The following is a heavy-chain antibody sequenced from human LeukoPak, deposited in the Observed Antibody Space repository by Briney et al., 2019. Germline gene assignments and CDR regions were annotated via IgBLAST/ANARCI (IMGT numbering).Heavy chain of an antibody. J-gene: IGHJ4*02. CDR2: IKQDGSEK. Sequence: GGSLRLSCAASGFTFSSYWMSWVRQAPGKGLEWVANIKQDGSEKYYADSVKGRFTISRDNSKNTLYLQMNSLRAEDTAVYYCAKGTTILPGVFDYWGQGTLVTVSS. CDR3: AKGTTILPGVFDY. V-gene: IGHV3-7*03. D-gene: IGHD2-15*01. CDR1: GFTFSSYW.